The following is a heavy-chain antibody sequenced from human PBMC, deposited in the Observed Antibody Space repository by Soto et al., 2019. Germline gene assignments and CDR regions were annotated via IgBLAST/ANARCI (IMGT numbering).Heavy chain of an antibody. Sequence: GGSLILLWAVSGLELTESGMHRVRQTPGQGLEWVSSISCNGGCICYADTVMGRFTVSISNANNPLYLQMNSLRGGGTALYFCVKRAPLYANGGVLNPSTYFDTLGHGTLVTVSS. V-gene: IGHV3-9*01. D-gene: IGHD2-8*01. J-gene: IGHJ4*01. CDR1: GLELTESG. CDR3: VKRAPLYANGGVLNPSTYFDT. CDR2: ISCNGGCI.